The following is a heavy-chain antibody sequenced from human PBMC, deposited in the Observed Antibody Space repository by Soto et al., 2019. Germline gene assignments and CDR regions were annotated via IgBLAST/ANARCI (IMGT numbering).Heavy chain of an antibody. J-gene: IGHJ3*02. CDR3: GRDLLIMGAPDAFDI. D-gene: IGHD1-26*01. CDR2: IYTRGST. CDR1: GGAVKNYC. Sequence: PSETLSLTCTASGGAVKNYCWSWLRQSAGKALEWIGRIYTRGSTKCNPSLKSRVTMSADTSKNQFSLKLNSVSAADTAVDFCGRDLLIMGAPDAFDIWGQGTMVTVSS. V-gene: IGHV4-4*07.